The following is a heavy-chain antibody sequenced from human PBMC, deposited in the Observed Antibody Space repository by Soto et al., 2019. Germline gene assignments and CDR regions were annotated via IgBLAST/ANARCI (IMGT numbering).Heavy chain of an antibody. CDR2: ISYDGSNK. D-gene: IGHD6-19*01. V-gene: IGHV3-30-3*01. CDR3: ARVDSSGWYLNYYGMDV. CDR1: GFTFSSYA. Sequence: GSLRLSCAASGFTFSSYAMHWVRQAPGKGLEWVAVISYDGSNKYYADSVKGRFTISRDNSKNTLYLQMNSLRAEDTAVYYCARVDSSGWYLNYYGMDVWGQGTTVTVSS. J-gene: IGHJ6*02.